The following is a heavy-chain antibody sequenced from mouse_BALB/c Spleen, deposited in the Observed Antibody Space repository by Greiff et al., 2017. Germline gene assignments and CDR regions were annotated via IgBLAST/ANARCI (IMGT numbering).Heavy chain of an antibody. CDR1: GFSFTSYG. CDR3: AMYGNFWFAY. CDR2: IWAGGST. Sequence: VKLMESGPGLVAPSQSLSITCTVSGFSFTSYGVHWVRQPPGKGLEWLGVIWAGGSTNYNSALMSRLSISKDNSQSQVFLKMNSLQTDDTAMYYCAMYGNFWFAYWGQGTLVTVSA. J-gene: IGHJ3*01. V-gene: IGHV2-9*02. D-gene: IGHD2-10*02.